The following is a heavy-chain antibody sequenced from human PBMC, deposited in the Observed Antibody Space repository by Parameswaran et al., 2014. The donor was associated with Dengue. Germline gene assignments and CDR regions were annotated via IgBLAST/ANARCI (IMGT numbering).Heavy chain of an antibody. Sequence: WVRQAPGQGLEWMGGIIPIFGTANYAQKFQGRVTITADESTSTAYMELSSLRSEDTAVYYCASRHYYDSSGYSHWGQGTLVTVSS. D-gene: IGHD3-22*01. CDR3: ASRHYYDSSGYSH. V-gene: IGHV1-69*01. J-gene: IGHJ4*02. CDR2: IIPIFGTA.